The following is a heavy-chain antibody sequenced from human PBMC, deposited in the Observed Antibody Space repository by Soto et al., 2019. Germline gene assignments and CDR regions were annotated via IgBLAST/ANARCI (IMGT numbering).Heavy chain of an antibody. V-gene: IGHV3-30*18. D-gene: IGHD3-10*01. CDR2: ITYDGSNK. CDR1: GFTFSTYG. Sequence: QVQLVESGGGVVQPGRSLRLSCAASGFTFSTYGMHWVRQAPGKGLEWVGGITYDGSNKFYADSVKGRFTISRENSKNTLYLQMNSLRVEDAAVYYCAKDWRESLPGDAFDIWGQGTMVTVSS. CDR3: AKDWRESLPGDAFDI. J-gene: IGHJ3*02.